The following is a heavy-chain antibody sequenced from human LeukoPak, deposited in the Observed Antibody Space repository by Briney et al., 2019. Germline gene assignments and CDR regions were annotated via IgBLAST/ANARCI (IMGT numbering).Heavy chain of an antibody. D-gene: IGHD2-2*01. CDR2: ISYDGSNK. J-gene: IGHJ6*03. CDR3: ASPYGLGSSTSYYYYYMDV. V-gene: IGHV3-30-3*01. CDR1: GFTFSSYA. Sequence: GRSLRLSCAASGFTFSSYAMHWVRQAPGKGLEWVAVISYDGSNKYYADSVKGRFTISRDNSKNTLYLQMNSLRAEDTAVYYCASPYGLGSSTSYYYYYMDVWGKGTAVTVSS.